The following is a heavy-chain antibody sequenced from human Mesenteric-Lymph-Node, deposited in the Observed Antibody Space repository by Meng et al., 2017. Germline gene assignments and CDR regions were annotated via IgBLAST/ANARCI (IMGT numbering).Heavy chain of an antibody. CDR1: GGSISSGDYY. D-gene: IGHD1-7*01. J-gene: IGHJ5*02. V-gene: IGHV4-30-4*01. CDR3: ASNPTGTRGNWFDP. Sequence: QLQLQQSDSGLVKPSQTLSLTCTVSGGSISSGDYYWSWIRQPPGKGLEWIGYIYYSGSTYYNPSLKSRVTISVDTSKNQFSLKLSSVTAADTAVYYCASNPTGTRGNWFDPWGQGTLVTVSS. CDR2: IYYSGST.